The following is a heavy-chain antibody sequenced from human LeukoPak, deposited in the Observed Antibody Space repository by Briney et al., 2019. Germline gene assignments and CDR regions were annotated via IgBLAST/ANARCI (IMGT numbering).Heavy chain of an antibody. J-gene: IGHJ4*02. D-gene: IGHD1-26*01. CDR3: PRASVGATPFDY. Sequence: PSETLSLTCAVSGGSISSSNWWSWVRQPPGKGLEWIGEIYHSGSTNYNPSLKSRVTISVDKSKNQFSLKLSSVTAADTAVYYCPRASVGATPFDYWGQGTLVTVSS. V-gene: IGHV4-4*02. CDR2: IYHSGST. CDR1: GGSISSSNW.